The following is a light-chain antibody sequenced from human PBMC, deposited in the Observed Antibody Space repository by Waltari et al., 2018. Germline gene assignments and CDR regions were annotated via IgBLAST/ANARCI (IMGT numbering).Light chain of an antibody. V-gene: IGKV1-5*01. J-gene: IGKJ4*01. CDR3: HQYTNFPLT. CDR2: DAS. CDR1: QSISAW. Sequence: DIQMTQSPSTLSASVEDRVTITCRASQSISAWLAWYQLRPGKAPKLLISDASILERGVPSRFSGSGSGTEFTLTINSLQPDDFATYYCHQYTNFPLTFGGGTTVEIK.